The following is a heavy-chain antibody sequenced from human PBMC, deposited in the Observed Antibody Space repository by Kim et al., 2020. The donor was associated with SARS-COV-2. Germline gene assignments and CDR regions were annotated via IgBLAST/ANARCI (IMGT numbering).Heavy chain of an antibody. V-gene: IGHV3-23*01. J-gene: IGHJ6*02. CDR1: GFTFSSYA. CDR2: ISGSGGST. Sequence: GGSLRLSCAASGFTFSSYAMSWVRQAPGKGLEWVSAISGSGGSTYYADSVKGRFTISRDNSKNTLYLQMNSLRAEDTAVYYCATRGAQFYYYYGMDVWGQGTTVTVSS. D-gene: IGHD3-10*01. CDR3: ATRGAQFYYYYGMDV.